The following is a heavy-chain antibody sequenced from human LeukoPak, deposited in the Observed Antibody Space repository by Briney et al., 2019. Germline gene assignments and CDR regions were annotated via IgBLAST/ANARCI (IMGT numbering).Heavy chain of an antibody. CDR3: AREGYDILTGDYYYGMDV. J-gene: IGHJ6*02. Sequence: GGSLRLSCAVSGFTFSSYDMHWVRQATGKGLEWVSAIGTAGDTYYPGSVKGRFTISRENAKNSLYLQMNSLRAGDTAVYYCAREGYDILTGDYYYGMDVWGQGTTVTVSS. V-gene: IGHV3-13*01. D-gene: IGHD3-9*01. CDR1: GFTFSSYD. CDR2: IGTAGDT.